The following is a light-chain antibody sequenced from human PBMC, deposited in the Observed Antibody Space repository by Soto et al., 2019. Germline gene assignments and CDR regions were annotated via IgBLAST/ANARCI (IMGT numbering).Light chain of an antibody. V-gene: IGKV3-11*01. J-gene: IGKJ5*01. Sequence: EIVLTQSPATLSLSPGERATLSCRASQSVSYHLAWYQQKPGQAPRLLIYDASNRATGIPARFSGSGSGTDFTLTISSLEPEDFAVYYCQQYGSSPSITFGQGTRLEIK. CDR1: QSVSYH. CDR2: DAS. CDR3: QQYGSSPSIT.